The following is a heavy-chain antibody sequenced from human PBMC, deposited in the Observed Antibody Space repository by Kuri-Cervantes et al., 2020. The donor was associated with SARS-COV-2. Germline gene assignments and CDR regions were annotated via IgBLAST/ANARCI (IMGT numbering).Heavy chain of an antibody. CDR2: IDWDDDK. Sequence: SGPTLVKPTQTLTLTCTFSGFSLSTSGMCVSWIRQPPGRALEWLARIDWDDDKYYSRSLETRLTISKDTSKNQVVLAMTNVDPVDTATYYCAHRRSWGGYFDYWGQGTLVTVSS. CDR3: AHRRSWGGYFDY. CDR1: GFSLSTSGMC. J-gene: IGHJ4*02. D-gene: IGHD7-27*01. V-gene: IGHV2-70*12.